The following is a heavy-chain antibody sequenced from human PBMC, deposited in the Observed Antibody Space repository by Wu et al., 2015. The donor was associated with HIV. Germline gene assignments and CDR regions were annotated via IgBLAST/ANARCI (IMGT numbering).Heavy chain of an antibody. CDR1: GYNFTGYY. CDR2: INPNSDDT. Sequence: QVQLVQSGAEVKKPGASVKVSCKASGYNFTGYYMHWVRQAPGQGLEWMGWINPNSDDTNYAQKFQGRVTMTRDTSISTAYMELSRLRSDDTAVYYCARVAVQVWLGSEESYMDVWGKGTTVTVSS. D-gene: IGHD3-10*01. CDR3: ARVAVQVWLGSEESYMDV. V-gene: IGHV1-2*02. J-gene: IGHJ6*03.